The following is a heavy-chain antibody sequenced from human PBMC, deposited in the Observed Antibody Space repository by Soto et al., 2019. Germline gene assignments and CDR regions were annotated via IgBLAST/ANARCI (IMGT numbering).Heavy chain of an antibody. CDR1: GGTFSSYA. D-gene: IGHD2-2*01. CDR3: ASALDMPPYACYI. J-gene: IGHJ3*02. CDR2: IIPIFGTA. V-gene: IGHV1-69*01. Sequence: QVQLVQSGAEVKQPGSSVKVSCKASGGTFSSYAISWVRQAPGQGFEWMGGIIPIFGTANYAQKFQGRVTITADESTSTAYMELSSLRSEDTAVYSCASALDMPPYACYIWGQGTMVTVAA.